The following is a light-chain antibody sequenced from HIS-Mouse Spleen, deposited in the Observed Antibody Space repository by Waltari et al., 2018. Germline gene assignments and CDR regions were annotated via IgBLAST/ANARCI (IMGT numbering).Light chain of an antibody. V-gene: IGLV3-21*03. CDR2: DDS. CDR3: QVWDSSSDHVV. CDR1: NIGSKS. Sequence: SYVLTQPPSVSVAPGKTARITCGGNNIGSKSVHWYQQKPGQPPGLVSYDDSDRPSGIPERFSGSNSGNTATLTISRVEAGDEADYYCQVWDSSSDHVVFGGGTKLTVL. J-gene: IGLJ2*01.